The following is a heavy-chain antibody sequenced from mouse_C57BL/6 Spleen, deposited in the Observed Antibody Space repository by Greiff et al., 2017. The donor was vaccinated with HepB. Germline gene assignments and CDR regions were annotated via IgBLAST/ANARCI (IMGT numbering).Heavy chain of an antibody. J-gene: IGHJ4*01. Sequence: VQLQQSGPELVKPGASVKISCKASGYAFSSSWMNWVKQRPGKGLEWIGRIYPGDGDTNYNGKFKGKATLTADKSSSTAYMQLSSLTSEDSAVYFCARSLGMDYWGQGTSVTVSS. V-gene: IGHV1-82*01. CDR1: GYAFSSSW. D-gene: IGHD3-3*01. CDR3: ARSLGMDY. CDR2: IYPGDGDT.